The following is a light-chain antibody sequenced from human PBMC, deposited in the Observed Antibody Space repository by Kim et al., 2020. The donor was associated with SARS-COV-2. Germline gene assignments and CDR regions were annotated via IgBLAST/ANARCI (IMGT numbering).Light chain of an antibody. CDR2: CNH. CDR3: VGWDDRLKSLV. Sequence: QSVLTQPPSASGSPGQTVTISCSGSSSHIGSNTVEWYLQFPGTAPRLLIFCNHQRPSGVPDRFYGSRSGTSASLAIGGLLSEDEADYYCVGWDDRLKSLVFGGGTQLTVL. CDR1: SSHIGSNT. J-gene: IGLJ2*01. V-gene: IGLV1-44*01.